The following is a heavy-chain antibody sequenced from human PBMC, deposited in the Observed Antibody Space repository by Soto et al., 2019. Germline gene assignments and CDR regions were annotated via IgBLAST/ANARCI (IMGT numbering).Heavy chain of an antibody. Sequence: QVQLVESGGGVVQPGRSLRLSCAASGFTFSSYGMHWVRQAPGKGLEWVAVIWYDGSNKYYADSVKGRFTISRDNSKNTLYLQMNSLRAEDTAVYYCASPLPQMNDYWGQGTLVTVSS. CDR2: IWYDGSNK. CDR3: ASPLPQMNDY. J-gene: IGHJ4*02. V-gene: IGHV3-33*01. CDR1: GFTFSSYG.